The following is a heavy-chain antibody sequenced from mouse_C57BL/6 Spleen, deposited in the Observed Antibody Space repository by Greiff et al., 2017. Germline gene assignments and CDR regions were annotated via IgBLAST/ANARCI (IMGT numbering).Heavy chain of an antibody. CDR3: ARGSPFDGYYPFDY. CDR1: GYTFTDYY. D-gene: IGHD2-3*01. J-gene: IGHJ2*01. Sequence: VQLQQSGAELVRPGASVKLSCKASGYTFTDYYINWVKQRPGQGLEWIARIYPGSGNTYYNEKFKGKATLTAEKSSSTAYMQLSSLTSEDSAVYFGARGSPFDGYYPFDYWGQGTTLTVSS. V-gene: IGHV1-76*01. CDR2: IYPGSGNT.